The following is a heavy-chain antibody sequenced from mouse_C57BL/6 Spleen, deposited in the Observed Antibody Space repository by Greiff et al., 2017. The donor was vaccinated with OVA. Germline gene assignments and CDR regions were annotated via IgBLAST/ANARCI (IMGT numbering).Heavy chain of an antibody. CDR2: ISSGSSTI. V-gene: IGHV5-17*01. Sequence: EVKLVESGGGLVKPGGSLKLSCAASGFTFSDYGMHWVRQAPEKGLEWVAYISSGSSTIYYADTVKGRFTISRDNAKNTLFLQMTSLRSEDTAMYYCAGGDGGVYYYAMDYWGQGTSVTVSS. CDR3: AGGDGGVYYYAMDY. CDR1: GFTFSDYG. D-gene: IGHD3-3*01. J-gene: IGHJ4*01.